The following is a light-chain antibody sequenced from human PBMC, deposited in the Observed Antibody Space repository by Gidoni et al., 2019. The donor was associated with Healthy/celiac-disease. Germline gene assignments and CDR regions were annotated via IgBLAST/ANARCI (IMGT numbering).Light chain of an antibody. Sequence: SYELTQPPSASASPGQTASITCSGDKLGDKYACWYQQKPGQSPVLVIYQDSKRPSGIPARFSGSNSGNTATLTISGTQAMDEADYYCQAWDSSTAVFGGGTQLTVL. CDR1: KLGDKY. CDR3: QAWDSSTAV. V-gene: IGLV3-1*01. CDR2: QDS. J-gene: IGLJ7*01.